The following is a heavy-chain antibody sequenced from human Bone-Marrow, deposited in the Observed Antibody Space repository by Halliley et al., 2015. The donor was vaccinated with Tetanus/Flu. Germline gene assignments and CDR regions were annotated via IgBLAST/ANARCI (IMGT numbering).Heavy chain of an antibody. CDR1: GYRFNSFG. Sequence: QLVQSGAEVKKPGASVKVSCKASGYRFNSFGITWVRQAPGQGLEWMGWISGYDGNAGYAQSFQDRVTMTIDTSTTTAYMELRSLRFDDTAVYFCAREGEKLVAGGRGGYDPWGQGTLVTVSS. CDR2: ISGYDGNA. J-gene: IGHJ5*02. V-gene: IGHV1-18*01. D-gene: IGHD2-8*02. CDR3: AREGEKLVAGGRGGYDP.